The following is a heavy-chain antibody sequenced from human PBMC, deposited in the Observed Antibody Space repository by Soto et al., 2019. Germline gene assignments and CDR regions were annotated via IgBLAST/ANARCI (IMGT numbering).Heavy chain of an antibody. V-gene: IGHV3-30-3*01. CDR2: ISYCGSNK. Sequence: GGSLRLSCAASGFTFSSYAMHWVRQAPGKGLEWVAVISYCGSNKYYADSVKGRFTISRDNSKNTQYLQMNSLRAEDTAVYYCARAPKTSTQTYYFDYWGQGTLVTVSS. D-gene: IGHD1-1*01. J-gene: IGHJ4*02. CDR1: GFTFSSYA. CDR3: ARAPKTSTQTYYFDY.